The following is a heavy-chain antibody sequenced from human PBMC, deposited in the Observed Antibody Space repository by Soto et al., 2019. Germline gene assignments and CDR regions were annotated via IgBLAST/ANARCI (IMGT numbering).Heavy chain of an antibody. CDR1: GASISSNY. V-gene: IGHV4-59*01. D-gene: IGHD7-27*01. Sequence: QVQLQESGPGLVKPSETLSLTCTVSGASISSNYWSWVRQAPGKGLEWIGSVYYTGSPSYKPSLKSRLIISVETSMMQFSLILSSVTAADTAIYYCARGRLGIFDSWGQGTLVSVSS. CDR2: VYYTGSP. CDR3: ARGRLGIFDS. J-gene: IGHJ4*02.